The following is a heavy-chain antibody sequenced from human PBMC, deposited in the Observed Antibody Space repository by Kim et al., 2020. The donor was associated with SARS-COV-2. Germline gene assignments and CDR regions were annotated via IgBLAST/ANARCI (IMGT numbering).Heavy chain of an antibody. V-gene: IGHV3-NL1*01. Sequence: TFYALSLKARFTISRDTSPNTLSLQMNSLRPEDMGVYYCAKEEDAFDIWGPGTLVTVSS. J-gene: IGHJ3*02. CDR3: AKEEDAFDI. CDR2: T.